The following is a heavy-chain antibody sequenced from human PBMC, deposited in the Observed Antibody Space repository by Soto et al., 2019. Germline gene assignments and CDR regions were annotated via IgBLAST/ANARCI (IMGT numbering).Heavy chain of an antibody. V-gene: IGHV5-51*01. CDR3: VRGLSAGLDY. Sequence: KTSCKGSGYSFTSYWIGWVRQMPGKGLECMGIIYPGDSDTRYSPSFQGQVTISVDKSISTAYLQWSSLKASDTAMYYCVRGLSAGLDYWGRGTLVTVSS. CDR2: IYPGDSDT. J-gene: IGHJ4*02. CDR1: GYSFTSYW.